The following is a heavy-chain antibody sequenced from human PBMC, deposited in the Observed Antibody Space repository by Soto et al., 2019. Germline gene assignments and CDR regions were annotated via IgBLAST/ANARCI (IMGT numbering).Heavy chain of an antibody. CDR1: GFTFSSYA. V-gene: IGHV3-30-3*01. Sequence: GGSLRLSCAASGFTFSSYAMHWVRQAPGKGLEWVAVISYDGSNKYYADSVKGRFTISRDNSKNTLYLQMNSLRAEDTAVYYCARDDTGGGSSSSSDYWGQGTLVTVSS. J-gene: IGHJ4*02. CDR2: ISYDGSNK. D-gene: IGHD6-13*01. CDR3: ARDDTGGGSSSSSDY.